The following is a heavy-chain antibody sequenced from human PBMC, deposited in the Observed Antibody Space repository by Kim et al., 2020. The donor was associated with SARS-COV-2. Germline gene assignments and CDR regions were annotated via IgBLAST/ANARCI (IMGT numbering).Heavy chain of an antibody. V-gene: IGHV1-8*01. CDR1: GYTFTSYD. D-gene: IGHD4-17*01. Sequence: ASVKVSCKASGYTFTSYDINWVRQATGQGLEWMGWMNPNSGNTGYAQKFQGRVTMTRNTSISTAYMELSSLRSEDTAVYYCARVYRDYGGNGNWFDPWGQGTLVTVSS. CDR3: ARVYRDYGGNGNWFDP. CDR2: MNPNSGNT. J-gene: IGHJ5*02.